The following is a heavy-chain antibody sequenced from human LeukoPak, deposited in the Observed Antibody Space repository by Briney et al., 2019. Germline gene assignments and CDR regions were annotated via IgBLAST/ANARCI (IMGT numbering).Heavy chain of an antibody. Sequence: SETLSLTCTVSGYSISSGYYWGWIRQPPGKGLEWIGSIYHSGSTYYNPSLKSRVTISVDTSKNQFSLKLSSVTAADTAVYYCARPTHTAGDAFDIWGQGTMVTVSS. CDR2: IYHSGST. D-gene: IGHD5-18*01. J-gene: IGHJ3*02. CDR1: GYSISSGYY. V-gene: IGHV4-38-2*02. CDR3: ARPTHTAGDAFDI.